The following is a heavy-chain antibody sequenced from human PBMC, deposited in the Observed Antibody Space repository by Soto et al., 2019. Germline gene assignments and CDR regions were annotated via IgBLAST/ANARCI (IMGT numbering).Heavy chain of an antibody. Sequence: GSLRLSCAASGFTFSSYAMKWVRQAPGKGLEWVSLIGESGTPTYYADSVKGRFTISRDNSGNTLFLEMYSLRAEDTAVYYCARYIPGVRYYGMDGWGQGTTVTVSS. CDR1: GFTFSSYA. J-gene: IGHJ6*02. CDR3: ARYIPGVRYYGMDG. CDR2: IGESGTPT. V-gene: IGHV3-23*01. D-gene: IGHD2-2*01.